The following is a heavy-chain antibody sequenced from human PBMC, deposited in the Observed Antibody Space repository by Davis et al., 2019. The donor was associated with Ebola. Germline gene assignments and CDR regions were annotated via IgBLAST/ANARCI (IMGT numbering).Heavy chain of an antibody. CDR3: ARSWGVVVVPAAIPAWFDP. CDR1: GGTFSSYA. Sequence: AASVKVSCKASGGTFSSYAISWVRQAPGQGLEWMGWISIYNGNTNYAQKLQGRVTMTTDTSTSTAYMELRSLRSDDTAVYYCARSWGVVVVPAAIPAWFDPWGQGTLVTVSS. V-gene: IGHV1-18*01. D-gene: IGHD2-2*02. J-gene: IGHJ5*02. CDR2: ISIYNGNT.